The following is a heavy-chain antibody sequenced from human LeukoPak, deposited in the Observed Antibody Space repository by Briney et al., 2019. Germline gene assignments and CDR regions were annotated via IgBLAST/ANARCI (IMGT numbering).Heavy chain of an antibody. V-gene: IGHV4-34*01. CDR3: ARILLGYCSGGSCLNLYYFDY. J-gene: IGHJ4*02. Sequence: SETLSLTCAVYGGSFSGYYWSWIRQPPGKGLEWIGEINHSGGTNYNPSLKSRVTISVDTSKNQFSLKLSSVTAADTAVYYCARILLGYCSGGSCLNLYYFDYWGQGTLVTVSS. D-gene: IGHD2-15*01. CDR2: INHSGGT. CDR1: GGSFSGYY.